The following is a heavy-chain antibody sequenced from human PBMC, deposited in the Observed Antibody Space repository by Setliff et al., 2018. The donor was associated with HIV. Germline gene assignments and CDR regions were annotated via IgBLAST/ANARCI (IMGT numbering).Heavy chain of an antibody. CDR1: GGSISGYY. J-gene: IGHJ4*02. CDR3: ARSVDITLVPAYYFDY. CDR2: IYYRGST. V-gene: IGHV4-59*01. D-gene: IGHD5-12*01. Sequence: SETLSLTCTVSGGSISGYYWSWIRQPPGKGLEWIGYIYYRGSTDYNPSLKSRVTISIDTSKNQFSLKLSSVTAADTAVYYCARSVDITLVPAYYFDYWGQGTLVTVSS.